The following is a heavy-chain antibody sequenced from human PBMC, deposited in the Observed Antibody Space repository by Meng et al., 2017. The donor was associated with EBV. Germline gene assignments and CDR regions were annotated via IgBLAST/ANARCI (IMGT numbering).Heavy chain of an antibody. Sequence: GEVVRCGAEVKKPGPSVKVSCKTSGGTFRSDAISWVRQAPGQGLEWMGGLIPMSDAPHYAQKFQGRVTITADESTSTHYMDLSGLRSEDTAVYYCASESGRGFTPDYWGQGTLVTVSS. CDR3: ASESGRGFTPDY. D-gene: IGHD3-10*01. V-gene: IGHV1-69*01. CDR2: LIPMSDAP. J-gene: IGHJ4*02. CDR1: GGTFRSDA.